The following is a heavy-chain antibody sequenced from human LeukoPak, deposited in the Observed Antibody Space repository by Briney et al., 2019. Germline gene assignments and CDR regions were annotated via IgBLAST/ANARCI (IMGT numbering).Heavy chain of an antibody. V-gene: IGHV4-59*08. J-gene: IGHJ4*02. CDR3: ARLAAAGTPPSYLDY. Sequence: SETLSLTCTVSGGSISSYYWSWIRLPPGKGLEWIGYIYYSGSTNYNPSLKSRVTISVDTSKNQFSLKLSSVTAADTAVYYCARLAAAGTPPSYLDYWGQGTLVTVSS. CDR2: IYYSGST. D-gene: IGHD6-13*01. CDR1: GGSISSYY.